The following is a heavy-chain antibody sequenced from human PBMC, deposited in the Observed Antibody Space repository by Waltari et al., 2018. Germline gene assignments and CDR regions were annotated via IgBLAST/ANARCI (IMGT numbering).Heavy chain of an antibody. J-gene: IGHJ4*02. CDR1: GFTVSSNY. V-gene: IGHV3-53*01. Sequence: EVQLVESGGGLIQPGGSLRLSCAASGFTVSSNYMSWVRQAPGKGVRWVSVIYSGGSTYSADSVKGRVTISRDNSKNTLYLQMNSLRAEDTAVYYCARGLGGPPSVFDYWGQGTLVTVSS. CDR3: ARGLGGPPSVFDY. CDR2: IYSGGST. D-gene: IGHD3-16*01.